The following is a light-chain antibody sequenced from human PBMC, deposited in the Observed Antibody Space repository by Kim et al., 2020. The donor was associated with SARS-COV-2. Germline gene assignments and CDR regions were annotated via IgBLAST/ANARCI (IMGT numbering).Light chain of an antibody. V-gene: IGLV3-19*01. Sequence: VALGQTVRITCQGDSLKSYYATWYQQKPGQAPILVIYGKSNRPSGFPDRFSGSSSGNTASLTITGTQAGDEADYYCNSRDSNDNVVFGGGTKLTVL. CDR3: NSRDSNDNVV. CDR2: GKS. CDR1: SLKSYY. J-gene: IGLJ2*01.